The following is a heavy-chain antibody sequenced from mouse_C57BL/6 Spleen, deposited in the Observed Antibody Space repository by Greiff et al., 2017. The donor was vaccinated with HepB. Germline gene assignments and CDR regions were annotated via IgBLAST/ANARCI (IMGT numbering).Heavy chain of an antibody. CDR3: ARHVGY. CDR2: ISGGGGNT. V-gene: IGHV5-9*01. CDR1: GFTFSSYT. Sequence: EVQLVESGGGLVKPGGSLKLSCAASGFTFSSYTMSWVRQTPEKRLEWVATISGGGGNTYYPDSVKGRFTISRDNAKNTLYLQMSSLRAEDTALYYGARHVGYWGQGTLVTVSA. J-gene: IGHJ3*01.